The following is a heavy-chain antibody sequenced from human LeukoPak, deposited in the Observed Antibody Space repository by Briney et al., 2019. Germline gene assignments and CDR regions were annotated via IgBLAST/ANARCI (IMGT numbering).Heavy chain of an antibody. J-gene: IGHJ4*02. D-gene: IGHD5-18*01. V-gene: IGHV3-23*01. CDR3: AKDAWVTGAPYHFDY. CDR2: ISGSGGSA. CDR1: GFTFSSYA. Sequence: GGSLRLSCAASGFTFSSYAMSWVRQAPGKGLEWVSAISGSGGSAYYADSVKGRFTISRDNSKNTLYLQMNSLRAEDTAVYYCAKDAWVTGAPYHFDYWGQVTLVTVSS.